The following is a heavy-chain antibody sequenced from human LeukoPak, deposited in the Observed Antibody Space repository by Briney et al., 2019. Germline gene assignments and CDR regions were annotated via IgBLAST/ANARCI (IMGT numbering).Heavy chain of an antibody. D-gene: IGHD1-26*01. CDR1: GYTFSSYA. CDR2: ISYDGSNK. J-gene: IGHJ4*02. Sequence: GGSLRLSCAASGYTFSSYAMHWVRQAPGKGLEWVAVISYDGSNKYYADSVKGRFTISRDNSKNTLYLQMNSLRAEDTAVYYCARDKTGIVGATRFDYWGQGTLVTVSS. V-gene: IGHV3-30*04. CDR3: ARDKTGIVGATRFDY.